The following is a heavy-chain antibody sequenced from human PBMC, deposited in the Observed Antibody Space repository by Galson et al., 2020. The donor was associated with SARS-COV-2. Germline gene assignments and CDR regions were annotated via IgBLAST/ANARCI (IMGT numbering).Heavy chain of an antibody. J-gene: IGHJ4*02. D-gene: IGHD5-18*01. CDR3: ARDRSTGMPEGFDY. Sequence: GESLKISCAASGFTFSTYSMHWVRKAPGKGLEWVSTISRHSDYIYYSDSVKGRFTISRDNAKDSLYLQMDSLRAEDTAVYYCARDRSTGMPEGFDYWCQGSLVTFSS. V-gene: IGHV3-21*01. CDR1: GFTFSTYS. CDR2: ISRHSDYI.